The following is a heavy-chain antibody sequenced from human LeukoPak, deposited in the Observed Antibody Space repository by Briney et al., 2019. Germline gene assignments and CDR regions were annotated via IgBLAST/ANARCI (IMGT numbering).Heavy chain of an antibody. Sequence: TGGSLRLSCAASGFAFSSLDMGWVRQAPGKGLEWVAVISYDGSNKYYADSVKGRFTISRDNSKNTLYLQMNSLRAEDTAVYYCAKDRVQLMVTIVAYWGQGTLVTVSS. D-gene: IGHD3-3*01. CDR2: ISYDGSNK. CDR1: GFAFSSLD. V-gene: IGHV3-30*18. J-gene: IGHJ4*02. CDR3: AKDRVQLMVTIVAY.